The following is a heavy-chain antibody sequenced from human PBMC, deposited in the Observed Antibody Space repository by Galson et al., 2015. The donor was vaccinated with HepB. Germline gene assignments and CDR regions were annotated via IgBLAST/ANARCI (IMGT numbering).Heavy chain of an antibody. CDR3: ASTADYGDYVGYNWFDP. Sequence: SVKVSCKASGYTFTSYGISWVRQAPGQGLEWMGWISAYNGNTNYAQKFQGRVTITADESTSTAYMELSSLRSEDTAVYYCASTADYGDYVGYNWFDPWGQGTLVTVSS. J-gene: IGHJ5*02. D-gene: IGHD4-17*01. V-gene: IGHV1-18*01. CDR2: ISAYNGNT. CDR1: GYTFTSYG.